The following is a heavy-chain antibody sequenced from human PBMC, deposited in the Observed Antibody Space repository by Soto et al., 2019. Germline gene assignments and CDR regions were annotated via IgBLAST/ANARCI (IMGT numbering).Heavy chain of an antibody. CDR3: ARRSAAGHFDY. D-gene: IGHD6-13*01. CDR2: IYYSGST. V-gene: IGHV4-39*01. CDR1: GGSISSSSYY. J-gene: IGHJ4*02. Sequence: SETLSLTCTVSGGSISSSSYYWGWIRQPPGKGLEWIGSIYYSGSTYYNPSLKSRVTISVDTSKNQFSLKLSSVTAADTAVYYCARRSAAGHFDYWGQGTLVTVSS.